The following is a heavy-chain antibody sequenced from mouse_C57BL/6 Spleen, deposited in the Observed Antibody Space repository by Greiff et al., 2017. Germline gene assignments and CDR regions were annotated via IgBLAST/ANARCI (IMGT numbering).Heavy chain of an antibody. Sequence: EVKLQESGPGLVKPSQSLSLTCSVTGYSITSGYYWNWIRQFPGNKLEWMGYISYDGSNNYNPSLKNRISITRDTSKNQFFLKLNSVTTEDTATYYCARKGDGYFPVAYWGQGTLVTVSA. V-gene: IGHV3-6*01. J-gene: IGHJ3*01. D-gene: IGHD2-3*01. CDR2: ISYDGSN. CDR3: ARKGDGYFPVAY. CDR1: GYSITSGYY.